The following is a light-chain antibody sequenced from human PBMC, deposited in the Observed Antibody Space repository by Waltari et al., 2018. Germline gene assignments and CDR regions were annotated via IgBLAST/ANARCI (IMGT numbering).Light chain of an antibody. J-gene: IGLJ3*02. CDR2: VNSDGSH. CDR1: SGHSSNV. V-gene: IGLV4-69*01. CDR3: QTGGHGTWV. Sequence: QLVLTQSPSASASLGASVKLTCTLSSGHSSNVIAWLQQQPEKGPRYLMKVNSDGSHNRGDGIPDRFSGSSSGAERYLTSSSLQSEDEADYYCQTGGHGTWVFGGGTKLTVL.